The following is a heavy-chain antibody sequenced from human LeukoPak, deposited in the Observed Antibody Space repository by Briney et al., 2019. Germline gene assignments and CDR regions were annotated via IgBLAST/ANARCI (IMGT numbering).Heavy chain of an antibody. D-gene: IGHD4-17*01. CDR2: ISGSGGST. J-gene: IGHJ6*02. CDR1: GFTFSSYA. CDR3: AKSVAAYGVYYYYYYGMDV. V-gene: IGHV3-23*01. Sequence: GGSLRLSCAASGFTFSSYAMSWVRQAPGKGLEWVSAISGSGGSTYYTDSVKGRFTISRGNSKNTLYLQMNSLRAEDTAVYYCAKSVAAYGVYYYYYYGMDVWGQGTTVTVSS.